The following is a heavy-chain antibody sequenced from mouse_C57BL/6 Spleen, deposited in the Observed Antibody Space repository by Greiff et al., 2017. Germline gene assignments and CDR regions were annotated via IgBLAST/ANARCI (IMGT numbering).Heavy chain of an antibody. CDR2: INPNNGGT. CDR1: GYTLTDYN. CDR3: ARNPEAYCDH. V-gene: IGHV1-18*01. Sequence: EVKLLESGPELVKPGASVKIPCKASGYTLTDYNMDWVKQSHGKSLEWIGDINPNNGGTIYNQKFTGKATLTVDKSSSTAYLELRSLTSEDAAFYYCARNPEAYCDHWGRGTTHTVS. J-gene: IGHJ2*01.